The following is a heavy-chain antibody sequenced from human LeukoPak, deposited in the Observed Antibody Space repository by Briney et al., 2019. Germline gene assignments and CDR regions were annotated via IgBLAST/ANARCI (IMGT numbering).Heavy chain of an antibody. Sequence: GGSLRLSCAASGFTFSSYSMNWVRQAPGKGLEWVSSISSSSSYICYADSVKGRFTISRDNAKNSLYLQMNSLRAEDTAVYYCARTIVWNLYYFDYWGQGTLVTVSS. CDR3: ARTIVWNLYYFDY. D-gene: IGHD1-7*01. V-gene: IGHV3-21*01. CDR1: GFTFSSYS. J-gene: IGHJ4*02. CDR2: ISSSSSYI.